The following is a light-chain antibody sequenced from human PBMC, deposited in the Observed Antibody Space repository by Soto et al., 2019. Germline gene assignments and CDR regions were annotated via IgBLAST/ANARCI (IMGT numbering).Light chain of an antibody. Sequence: EIVMTQSPATLSVSPGDRATLSCRASQGVSSNLAWYQQKPGQAPRLLIYGASTRATGIPARFSGSGSGTEFTLTISSLQSEDFAVYYCQQYNNWQNTFGQGTKLEIK. CDR1: QGVSSN. V-gene: IGKV3-15*01. CDR3: QQYNNWQNT. J-gene: IGKJ2*01. CDR2: GAS.